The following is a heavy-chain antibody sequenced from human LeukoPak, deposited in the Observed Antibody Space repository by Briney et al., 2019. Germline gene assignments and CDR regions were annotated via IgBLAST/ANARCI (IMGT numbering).Heavy chain of an antibody. J-gene: IGHJ4*02. D-gene: IGHD4-17*01. CDR2: INPSGGST. Sequence: ASVKVSCKASGYTFTSYYMHWVRQAPGQGLEWMGIINPSGGSTSYAQKFQGRVTMTRDTSTSTVYMELSSLRSVDTAVSYCASADLYGDYLYWGQGTLVTVSS. CDR3: ASADLYGDYLY. V-gene: IGHV1-46*01. CDR1: GYTFTSYY.